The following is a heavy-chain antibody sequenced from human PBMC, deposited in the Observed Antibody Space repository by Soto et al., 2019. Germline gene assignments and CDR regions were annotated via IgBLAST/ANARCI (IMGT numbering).Heavy chain of an antibody. CDR2: IYSGGST. CDR1: GFTVSSNY. Sequence: GGSLRLSCAASGFTVSSNYMSWVRQAPGKGLEWVSVIYSGGSTYYADSVKGRFTISRDNSKNTLYLQMNSLRAEDTAVYYCASDWSPVVTAIPHHYYYGMDVWGQGTTVTVSS. V-gene: IGHV3-53*01. J-gene: IGHJ6*02. CDR3: ASDWSPVVTAIPHHYYYGMDV. D-gene: IGHD2-21*02.